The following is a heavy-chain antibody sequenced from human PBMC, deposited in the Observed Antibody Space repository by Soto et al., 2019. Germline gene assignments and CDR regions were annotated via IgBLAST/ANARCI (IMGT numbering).Heavy chain of an antibody. CDR2: TTGSGGTG. J-gene: IGHJ6*02. Sequence: EVQLLESGGGLVKPGGSLRLSCAASIFKFGIYAMNWVRQAPGKGLEWVSATTGSGGTGYYAGSVKGRFTISRDNSKNTLYLQMNSLRAEDTAVYYCAKHSGYDHYYGMDVWGQGTTVTVSS. V-gene: IGHV3-23*01. CDR1: IFKFGIYA. D-gene: IGHD5-12*01. CDR3: AKHSGYDHYYGMDV.